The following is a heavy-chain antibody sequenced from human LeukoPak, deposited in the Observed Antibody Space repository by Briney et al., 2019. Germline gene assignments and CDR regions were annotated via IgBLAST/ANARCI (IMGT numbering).Heavy chain of an antibody. CDR2: MNPNSGNT. V-gene: IGHV1-18*01. CDR1: GYTFTSYD. J-gene: IGHJ5*02. D-gene: IGHD2-2*01. CDR3: ARDQGTLYQLLSGPFDP. Sequence: ASVKVSCKASGYTFTSYDINWVRQATGQGLEWMGWMNPNSGNTNYAQKLQGRVTMTTDTSTSTAYMELRSLRSDDTAVYYCARDQGTLYQLLSGPFDPWGQGTLVTVSS.